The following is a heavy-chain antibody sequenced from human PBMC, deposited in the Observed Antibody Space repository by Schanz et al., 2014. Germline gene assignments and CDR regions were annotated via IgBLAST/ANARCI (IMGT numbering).Heavy chain of an antibody. CDR2: INPANGNT. CDR3: ARDLIAAAESWFDP. CDR1: GYTLKDHA. J-gene: IGHJ5*02. D-gene: IGHD6-13*01. Sequence: QVQLLQSGSEVKKPGASVKVSCQASGYTLKDHAMHWVRQAPGQSLEWLGWINPANGNTHYSPRLNGRVSSASDTAASTVYLHFSSLKSDDTAVYYCARDLIAAAESWFDPWGQGTPITVSS. V-gene: IGHV1-3*01.